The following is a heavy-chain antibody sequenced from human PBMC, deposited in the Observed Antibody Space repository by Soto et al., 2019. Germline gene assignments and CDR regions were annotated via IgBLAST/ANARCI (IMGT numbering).Heavy chain of an antibody. CDR1: GYTFTGYY. J-gene: IGHJ6*02. Sequence: GASVKVSCKASGYTFTGYYMHWVRQAPGQGLEWMGWINPNSGGTNYAQKFQGRVTMTRDTSISTAYMELSRLRSDDTAVYYCARPTRGYSGYGPHYYYYGIDVWGQGTTVTVSS. CDR3: ARPTRGYSGYGPHYYYYGIDV. CDR2: INPNSGGT. D-gene: IGHD5-12*01. V-gene: IGHV1-2*02.